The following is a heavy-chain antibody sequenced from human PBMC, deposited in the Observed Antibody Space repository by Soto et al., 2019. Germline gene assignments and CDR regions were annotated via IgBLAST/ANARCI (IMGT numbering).Heavy chain of an antibody. V-gene: IGHV5-51*01. CDR3: ARPLWFGEVIRDAFDI. J-gene: IGHJ3*02. CDR2: IYPGDSDT. Sequence: GESLKISCKGSGYSFSSCWIGWVRQMPGKGLEWMGIIYPGDSDTRYYPAFQGQVTISADKSINTAYLQWSSLKASDTATYYCARPLWFGEVIRDAFDIWGQGTMVTVSS. CDR1: GYSFSSCW. D-gene: IGHD3-10*01.